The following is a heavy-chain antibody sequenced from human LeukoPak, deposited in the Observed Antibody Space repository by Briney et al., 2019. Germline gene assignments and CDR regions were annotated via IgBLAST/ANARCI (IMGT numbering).Heavy chain of an antibody. Sequence: PGRSLRLSCAASGFTFSSDAMSRVREAPGKGLGWVLGISVSGGGTYYADPVKGRFTFPRDNSRNTLYLQMNSLRAEDTAVYYCAKVPDIVVVPAAIQSYERTRDPGYWGQGTLVTVSS. D-gene: IGHD2-2*02. V-gene: IGHV3-23*01. CDR2: ISVSGGGT. CDR3: AKVPDIVVVPAAIQSYERTRDPGY. CDR1: GFTFSSDA. J-gene: IGHJ4*02.